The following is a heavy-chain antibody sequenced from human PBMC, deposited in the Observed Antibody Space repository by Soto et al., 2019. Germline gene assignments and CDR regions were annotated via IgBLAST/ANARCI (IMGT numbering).Heavy chain of an antibody. J-gene: IGHJ3*01. Sequence: EVQLVESGGGLVQPGGSLRLSCAASGFDVSSNYMSWVRQAPGKGLEWVSLIYSGGTTYYADSVKGRFTISRHSSKNTLYLQMNSLRVEGTAVYFCAGTNYGWGQGTMVTVSA. CDR2: IYSGGTT. D-gene: IGHD1-7*01. V-gene: IGHV3-53*04. CDR3: AGTNYG. CDR1: GFDVSSNY.